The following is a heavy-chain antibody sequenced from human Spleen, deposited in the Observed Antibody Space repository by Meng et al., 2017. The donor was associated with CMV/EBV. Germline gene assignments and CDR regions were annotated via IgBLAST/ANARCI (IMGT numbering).Heavy chain of an antibody. CDR3: ARAAEGGSGAN. J-gene: IGHJ4*02. Sequence: AYGFTFSDPYMDWVRQDPGKGLEWVGRTRNKANSYTTEYDASVKGRFTISRDDSKNSLYLQMNSLKTEDTAVYYCARAAEGGSGANWGQGTLVTVSS. CDR1: GFTFSDPY. V-gene: IGHV3-72*01. D-gene: IGHD1-26*01. CDR2: TRNKANSYTT.